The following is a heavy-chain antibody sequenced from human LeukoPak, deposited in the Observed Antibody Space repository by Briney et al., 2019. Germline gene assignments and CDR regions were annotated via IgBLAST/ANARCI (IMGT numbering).Heavy chain of an antibody. CDR3: ARTMVVTSTTDAFDI. J-gene: IGHJ3*02. CDR1: GLTVSSNY. CDR2: LYPEGTS. D-gene: IGHD2/OR15-2a*01. Sequence: GGSLRFSCSASGLTVSSNYMIWVRPGPGKGLEWGAVLYPEGTSYYGDSVKGRLTISRDNSKNTLFLQMNSLRPEDTALYYCARTMVVTSTTDAFDIWGQGTMVTVSS. V-gene: IGHV3-66*02.